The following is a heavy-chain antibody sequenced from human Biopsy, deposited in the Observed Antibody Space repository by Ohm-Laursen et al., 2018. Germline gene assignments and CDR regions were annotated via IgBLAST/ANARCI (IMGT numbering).Heavy chain of an antibody. D-gene: IGHD1-26*01. J-gene: IGHJ4*02. CDR3: ARWETTLGRSLDS. CDR2: MSPNTGNT. V-gene: IGHV1-8*01. Sequence: ASVKVSCKVSGYTFTSHDINWVRQATGQGLEWMGWMSPNTGNTVYAQRFQDRVTMTSDTFTGTAYMELTSLTSDDTAVYFCARWETTLGRSLDSWGQGTLVAVSS. CDR1: GYTFTSHD.